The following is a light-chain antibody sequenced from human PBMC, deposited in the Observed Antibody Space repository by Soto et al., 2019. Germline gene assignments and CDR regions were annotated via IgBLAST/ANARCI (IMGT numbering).Light chain of an antibody. CDR1: QSVSNN. V-gene: IGKV3-15*01. Sequence: ERVMTQSPATLSLSPGERATLSCRASQSVSNNLAWYQQKTGKAPRIVINGASTRPNGTKDRFSGSGSGTAFTLTISSLQSEDFAIYYCQQQSGWPRAFGQGNRVDI. CDR3: QQQSGWPRA. CDR2: GAS. J-gene: IGKJ1*01.